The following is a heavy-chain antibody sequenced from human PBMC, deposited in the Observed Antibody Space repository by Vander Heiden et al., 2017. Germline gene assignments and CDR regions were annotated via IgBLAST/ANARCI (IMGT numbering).Heavy chain of an antibody. CDR1: GFTFSNDD. CDR3: ARVQGRGVGAGGMDV. V-gene: IGHV3-13*01. CDR2: IGTAGDT. Sequence: EVQLVESGGGLVQPGGSLRLSCAASGFTFSNDDMHWVPQGTGKGLGGVSAIGTAGDTYYPDSGKGRFTISRGNAKNSVYIQMNRLRAGETAVYYCARVQGRGVGAGGMDVWCQGTTVIVSS. D-gene: IGHD3-10*01. J-gene: IGHJ6*02.